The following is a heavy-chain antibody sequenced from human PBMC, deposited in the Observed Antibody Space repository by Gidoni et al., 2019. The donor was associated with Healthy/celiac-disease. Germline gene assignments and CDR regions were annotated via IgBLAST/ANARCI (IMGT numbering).Heavy chain of an antibody. D-gene: IGHD3-3*01. CDR2: INPSGGST. Sequence: QVQLVQSGAEVKKPGASVKVSCKASGYTFPSYYMHWVRPAPGQGLEWMGIINPSGGSTSYAQKFQGRVTMTRDTSTSTVYMELSSLRSEDTAVYYCARAPLLDDFWSGYYTSGGYYYYGMDVWGQGTTVTVSS. CDR3: ARAPLLDDFWSGYYTSGGYYYYGMDV. J-gene: IGHJ6*02. CDR1: GYTFPSYY. V-gene: IGHV1-46*01.